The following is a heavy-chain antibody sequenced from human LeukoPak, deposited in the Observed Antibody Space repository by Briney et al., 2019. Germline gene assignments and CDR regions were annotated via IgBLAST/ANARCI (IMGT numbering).Heavy chain of an antibody. D-gene: IGHD2-8*01. CDR3: ARWVNNGGNGCYFDY. Sequence: GGSLRLSCAASGFTVSSNYMTRVRQAPGNGLYWVSVISRGGNTYYSDSVKGRFTLSRDNSRNTVYLQMNSLRAEDTAVYYCARWVNNGGNGCYFDYWGQGILVTVSS. V-gene: IGHV3-66*01. CDR1: GFTVSSNY. CDR2: ISRGGNT. J-gene: IGHJ4*02.